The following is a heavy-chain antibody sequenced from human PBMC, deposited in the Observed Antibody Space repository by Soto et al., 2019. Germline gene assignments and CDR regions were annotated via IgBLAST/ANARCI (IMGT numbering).Heavy chain of an antibody. D-gene: IGHD2-15*01. CDR1: GGSISSYY. Sequence: SETLSLTCTVSGGSISSYYWSWIRQPPGKGLEWIGYMYYSGSTNYNPSLKSRVTISVDTSKNQFSLKVSSVTAADTAVYYCAREGSGSCSGGSCYMSLDYWGQGTLVTVSS. V-gene: IGHV4-59*12. CDR3: AREGSGSCSGGSCYMSLDY. J-gene: IGHJ4*02. CDR2: MYYSGST.